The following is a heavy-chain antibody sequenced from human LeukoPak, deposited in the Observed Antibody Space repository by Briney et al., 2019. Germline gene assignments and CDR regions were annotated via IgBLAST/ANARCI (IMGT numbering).Heavy chain of an antibody. CDR1: GYTFTNYV. CDR3: ATEIIGSGGWEY. Sequence: ASVKVSCKASGYTFTNYVTHWVRQAPGQRLEWMGWISAGDASTTYSQNFQGRVTISRDTSASTVYMELRSLRSEDTAVYYCATEIIGSGGWEYWGQGTLVTVSS. D-gene: IGHD2-15*01. V-gene: IGHV1-3*01. J-gene: IGHJ4*02. CDR2: ISAGDAST.